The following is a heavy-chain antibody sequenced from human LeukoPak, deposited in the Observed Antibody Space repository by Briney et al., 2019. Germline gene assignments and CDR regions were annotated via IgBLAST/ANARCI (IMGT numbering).Heavy chain of an antibody. D-gene: IGHD6-6*01. CDR2: INHSGST. V-gene: IGHV4-34*01. CDR1: GGSFSGYY. Sequence: PSETPSLTCAVYGGSFSGYYWSWIRQPPGKGLEWIGEINHSGSTNYNPSLKSRVTISVDTSKNQFSLKLSSVTAADTAVYYCARGLEQLVRNYYYYMDVWGKGTTVTVSS. J-gene: IGHJ6*03. CDR3: ARGLEQLVRNYYYYMDV.